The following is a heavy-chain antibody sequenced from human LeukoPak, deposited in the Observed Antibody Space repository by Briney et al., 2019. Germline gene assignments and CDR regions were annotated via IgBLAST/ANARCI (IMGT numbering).Heavy chain of an antibody. V-gene: IGHV4-34*01. CDR2: INHSGST. J-gene: IGHJ4*02. Sequence: SETLSLTCAVYGGSFSGYYWSWIGQPPGKGLEWIGEINHSGSTNYNPSLKSRVTISVDTSNNQFSLKLSSVTAADTAVYYCARAGQWLAYKFDYWGQGTLVTVSS. CDR1: GGSFSGYY. CDR3: ARAGQWLAYKFDY. D-gene: IGHD6-19*01.